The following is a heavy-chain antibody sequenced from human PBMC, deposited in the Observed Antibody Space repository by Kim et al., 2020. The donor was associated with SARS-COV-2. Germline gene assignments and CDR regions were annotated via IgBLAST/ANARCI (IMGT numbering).Heavy chain of an antibody. V-gene: IGHV4-39*01. CDR3: AAIFRSLIYFLDS. CDR2: IDYNGNT. D-gene: IGHD2-2*01. CDR1: GGSISSSTYS. Sequence: SETLSLTCTVSGGSISSSTYSWGWIRQPPGKGLQWVGNIDYNGNTFYNPSLESRLTISVVTSKNQYSLKLTSVTAADTAVYYCAAIFRSLIYFLDSWGQGTLVTVSS. J-gene: IGHJ4*02.